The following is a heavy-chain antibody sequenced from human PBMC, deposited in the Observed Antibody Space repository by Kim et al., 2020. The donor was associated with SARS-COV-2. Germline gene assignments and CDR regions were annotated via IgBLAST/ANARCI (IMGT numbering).Heavy chain of an antibody. CDR1: GGTFSSYA. D-gene: IGHD7-27*01. CDR3: ARGAWGSADLDY. V-gene: IGHV1-69*13. CDR2: IIPIFGTA. Sequence: SVKVSCKASGGTFSSYAISWVRQAPGQGLEWMGGIIPIFGTANYAQKFQGRVTITADESTSTAYMELSSLRSEDTAVYYCARGAWGSADLDYWGQGTLVTVSS. J-gene: IGHJ4*02.